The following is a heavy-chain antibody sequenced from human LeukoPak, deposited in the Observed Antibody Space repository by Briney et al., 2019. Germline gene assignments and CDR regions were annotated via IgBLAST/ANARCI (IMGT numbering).Heavy chain of an antibody. CDR3: ARGGGYCSSTSCPYGGY. CDR2: LNPNNGNT. V-gene: IGHV1-8*03. D-gene: IGHD2-2*01. Sequence: ASVRVSCKASGYTFTTYDINWVRQATGQGLEWMGWLNPNNGNTGYAQKFQGRVTITRNTSINTAYMELSSLRSEDTAVYYCARGGGYCSSTSCPYGGYWGQGTLVTVSS. CDR1: GYTFTTYD. J-gene: IGHJ4*02.